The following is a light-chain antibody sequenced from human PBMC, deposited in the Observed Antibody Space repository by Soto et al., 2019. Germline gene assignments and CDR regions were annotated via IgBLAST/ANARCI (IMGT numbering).Light chain of an antibody. V-gene: IGLV1-47*01. CDR3: AAWDDSLSGV. CDR2: RNN. CDR1: SSNIGSNY. J-gene: IGLJ2*01. Sequence: QSVLTQPPSASGTPGQRVTISCSGSSSNIGSNYVYWYQQLPGTAPKHLIYRNNQRPSGVPDRFSGSKSGTSASLDISGLRSEDEADYYCAAWDDSLSGVFGGGTQLTV.